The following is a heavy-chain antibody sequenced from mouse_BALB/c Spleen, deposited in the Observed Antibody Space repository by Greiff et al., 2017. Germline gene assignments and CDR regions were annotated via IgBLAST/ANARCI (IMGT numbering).Heavy chain of an antibody. J-gene: IGHJ3*01. CDR1: GFAFSSYD. Sequence: EVQGVESGGGLVKPGGSLKLSCAASGFAFSSYDMSWVRQTPEKRLEWVAYISSGGGSTYYPDTVKGRFTISRDNAKNTLYLQMSSLKSEDTAMYYCARHAYDYDGAWFAYWGQGTLVTVSA. D-gene: IGHD2-4*01. V-gene: IGHV5-12-1*01. CDR2: ISSGGGST. CDR3: ARHAYDYDGAWFAY.